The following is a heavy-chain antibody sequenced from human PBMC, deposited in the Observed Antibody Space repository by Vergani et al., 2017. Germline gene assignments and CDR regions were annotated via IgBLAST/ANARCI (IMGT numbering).Heavy chain of an antibody. V-gene: IGHV4-59*01. CDR2: IYYSGST. D-gene: IGHD5-12*01. CDR1: GGSISSYY. Sequence: QVQLQESGPGLVKPSETLSLTCTVSGGSISSYYWSWIRQPPGKGLEWIGYIYYSGSTNYNPSLKSRVTISVDTSKNQFSLKLSSVTAADTAVYYCARWMRGYLSDFDYWGQGTLVTVSS. J-gene: IGHJ4*02. CDR3: ARWMRGYLSDFDY.